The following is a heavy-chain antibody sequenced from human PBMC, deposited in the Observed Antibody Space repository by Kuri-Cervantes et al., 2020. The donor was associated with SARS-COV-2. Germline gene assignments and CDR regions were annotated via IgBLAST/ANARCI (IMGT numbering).Heavy chain of an antibody. V-gene: IGHV4-4*07. CDR1: GGSISSHY. CDR3: ARGSSGYLSPHWFDP. CDR2: IYTSGST. D-gene: IGHD3-22*01. Sequence: SETLSLTCTVSGGSISSHYWSWIRQPAGKGLEWIGRIYTSGSTNYNPSLKSRVTISVDTSKNQFSLKLSSVTAADTAVYYCARGSSGYLSPHWFDPWGQGTLVTVSS. J-gene: IGHJ5*02.